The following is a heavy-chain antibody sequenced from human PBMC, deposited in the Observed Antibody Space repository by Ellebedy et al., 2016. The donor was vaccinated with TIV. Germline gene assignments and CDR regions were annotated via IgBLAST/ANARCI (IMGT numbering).Heavy chain of an antibody. CDR2: INTKKGDT. D-gene: IGHD2/OR15-2a*01. CDR1: GYTFANYA. CDR3: AREQYPAKKNFDF. V-gene: IGHV1-18*04. Sequence: ASVKVSCXASGYTFANYAISWVRQAPGQGLEWMGWINTKKGDTNYAQTLQDRITLTTDTSTSTAYMELSILSSDDTAVYYCAREQYPAKKNFDFWGQGTLVTVSS. J-gene: IGHJ4*02.